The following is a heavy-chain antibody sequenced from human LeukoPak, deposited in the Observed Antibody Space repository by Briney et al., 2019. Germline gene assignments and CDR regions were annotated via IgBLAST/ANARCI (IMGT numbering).Heavy chain of an antibody. CDR1: GFTFSSYG. CDR2: ISYDGSNK. Sequence: GGSLRLSCAASGFTFSSYGMHWVRQAPGKGPEWVAVISYDGSNKYYADSVKGRFTISRDNSKNTLYLQMNSLRAEDTAVYYCAEWGYSYGLGYWGQGTLVTVSS. V-gene: IGHV3-30*18. J-gene: IGHJ4*02. CDR3: AEWGYSYGLGY. D-gene: IGHD5-18*01.